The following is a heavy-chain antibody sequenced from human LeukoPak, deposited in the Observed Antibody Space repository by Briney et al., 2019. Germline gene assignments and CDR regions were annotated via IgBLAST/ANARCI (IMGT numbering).Heavy chain of an antibody. V-gene: IGHV3-53*01. D-gene: IGHD6-19*01. CDR2: ISNDGDT. Sequence: GGSLRLSCAASGFTLSSNYMSWVRQGPGKGLECVSVISNDGDTYYADSVKGRFTISRDTSKNTVSLQMNSLRAEDTAVYYCAGDKTTGGWYEFDYWGQGTLVTVSS. CDR1: GFTLSSNY. CDR3: AGDKTTGGWYEFDY. J-gene: IGHJ4*02.